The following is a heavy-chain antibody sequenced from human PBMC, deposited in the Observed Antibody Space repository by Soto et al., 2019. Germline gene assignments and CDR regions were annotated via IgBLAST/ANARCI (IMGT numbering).Heavy chain of an antibody. CDR1: GYTFTSYG. J-gene: IGHJ6*02. D-gene: IGHD2-21*02. CDR2: ISAYNGNT. CDR3: ATREDTTAIASGLYYYYGMDV. V-gene: IGHV1-18*01. Sequence: ASVKVSCKASGYTFTSYGISWVRQAPGEGREGMGWISAYNGNTNYAQKLQGRVTMTTDTSTSTAYTELRSLRCDDTAVYYCATREDTTAIASGLYYYYGMDVWGQGTTVTVSS.